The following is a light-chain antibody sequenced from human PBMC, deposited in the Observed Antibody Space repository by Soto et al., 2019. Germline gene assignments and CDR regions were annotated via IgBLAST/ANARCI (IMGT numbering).Light chain of an antibody. CDR1: SSNIGAGYD. CDR3: QSYDSSLSVV. CDR2: GNS. Sequence: QSVLTQPPSVSGAPGQRVTISCTGSSSNIGAGYDVHWYQQLPGTAPKLLIYGNSNRLSGVPDRFSGSKSGTSASLAITGLQAEDEADYYCQSYDSSLSVVFGGGTKLTVL. V-gene: IGLV1-40*01. J-gene: IGLJ2*01.